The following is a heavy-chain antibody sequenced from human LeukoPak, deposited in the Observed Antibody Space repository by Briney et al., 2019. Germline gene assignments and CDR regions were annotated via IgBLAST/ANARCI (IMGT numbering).Heavy chain of an antibody. CDR3: AREVRGVISYYFDY. V-gene: IGHV4-59*12. CDR1: GGSISSYY. CDR2: IYYSGST. D-gene: IGHD3-10*01. J-gene: IGHJ4*02. Sequence: PSETLSLTCTVSGGSISSYYWSWIRQPPGKGLEWIGYIYYSGSTNYNPSLKSRVTISVDTSKNQFSLKLSSVTAADTAACYCAREVRGVISYYFDYWGQGTLVTVSS.